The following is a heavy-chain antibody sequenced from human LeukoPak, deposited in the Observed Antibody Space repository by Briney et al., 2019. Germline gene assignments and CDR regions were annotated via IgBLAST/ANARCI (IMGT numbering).Heavy chain of an antibody. CDR1: GYTFTGYY. D-gene: IGHD3-22*01. CDR2: INPNSGGT. J-gene: IGHJ5*02. CDR3: AREAYYYDSSGYFSQNWFDP. Sequence: ASVKVSCKASGYTFTGYYMHWVRQAPGQGLEWMGWINPNSGGTNYAQKFQGRVTMTRDTSISTAYMELSGLRSDDTAVYYCAREAYYYDSSGYFSQNWFDPWGQGTLVTVSS. V-gene: IGHV1-2*02.